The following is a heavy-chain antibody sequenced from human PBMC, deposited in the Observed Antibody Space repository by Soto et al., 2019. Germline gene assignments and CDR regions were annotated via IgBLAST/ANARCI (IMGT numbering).Heavy chain of an antibody. D-gene: IGHD3-3*01. CDR3: ARDSPSDHDFWSGYQNRGMV. CDR2: IIPIFGTA. Sequence: GASVKVSCKASGGTFSSYAISWLRQAPGQGLEWMGGIIPIFGTANYAQKFQGRVTITADESTSTAYMELSSLRSEDTAVYYCARDSPSDHDFWSGYQNRGMVWGQGTTVTVSS. CDR1: GGTFSSYA. J-gene: IGHJ6*02. V-gene: IGHV1-69*13.